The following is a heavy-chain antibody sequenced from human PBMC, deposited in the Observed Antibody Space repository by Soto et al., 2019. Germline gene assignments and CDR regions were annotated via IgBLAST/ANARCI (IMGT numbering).Heavy chain of an antibody. CDR1: GYTFTSYG. CDR2: ISAYNGNT. V-gene: IGHV1-18*01. J-gene: IGHJ5*02. Sequence: QVQLVQSGAEVKKPGASVKVSCKASGYTFTSYGISWVRQAPGQGLEWRGWISAYNGNTNYAQKLKGRVTMTTDTSTSTAYMELRSRRSGDTAVYYCARDSSSWSPGSFDPWGQGTLVTVSS. CDR3: ARDSSSWSPGSFDP. D-gene: IGHD6-13*01.